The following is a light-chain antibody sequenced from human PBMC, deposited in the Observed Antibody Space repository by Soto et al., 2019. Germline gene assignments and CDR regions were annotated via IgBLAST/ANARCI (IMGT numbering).Light chain of an antibody. V-gene: IGKV3D-20*02. Sequence: EIVLTQSPGTLSLSPGERATLSCRASQSVRSSYLAWYQQKPGQAPRLLIYGASSRATGIPDRFSGSGSGTDFTLTISRLEPEDFAVYYCQHRGNWPPYSFGQGTKLEIK. CDR2: GAS. J-gene: IGKJ2*03. CDR1: QSVRSSY. CDR3: QHRGNWPPYS.